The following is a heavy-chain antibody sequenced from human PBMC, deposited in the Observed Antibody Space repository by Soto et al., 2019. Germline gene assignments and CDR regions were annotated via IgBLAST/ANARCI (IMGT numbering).Heavy chain of an antibody. CDR3: ARGLPADLGSVYNWFDP. CDR2: IVPILRRA. V-gene: IGHV1-69*10. J-gene: IGHJ5*02. D-gene: IGHD2-2*01. CDR1: GGAFSSYA. Sequence: SVKVSCKTSGGAFSSYAISWVRQAPGQGLEWMGGIVPILRRADYAQKFQGRVTVTADEAASTAYMELTSLRSEDTAVYYCARGLPADLGSVYNWFDPWGQGTLVTVSS.